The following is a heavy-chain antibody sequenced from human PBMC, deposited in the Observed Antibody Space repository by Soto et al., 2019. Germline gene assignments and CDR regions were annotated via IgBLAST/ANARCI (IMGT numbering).Heavy chain of an antibody. Sequence: PGGSLRLSCAASGFTFSSYSMNWVRQAPGKGLEWVSSISSSSSYIYYADSVKGRFTISRDNAKNPLYLQMNSLRAEDTAVYYCARAPGGYDFWSGPARNWFDPWGQGTLVTVSS. D-gene: IGHD3-3*01. CDR3: ARAPGGYDFWSGPARNWFDP. CDR2: ISSSSSYI. CDR1: GFTFSSYS. J-gene: IGHJ5*02. V-gene: IGHV3-21*01.